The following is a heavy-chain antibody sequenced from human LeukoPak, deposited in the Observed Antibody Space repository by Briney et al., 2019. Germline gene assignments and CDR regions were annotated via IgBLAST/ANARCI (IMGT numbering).Heavy chain of an antibody. J-gene: IGHJ5*02. CDR1: GYSISSGYY. CDR3: ARHTYYYDSSGYYNWFDP. V-gene: IGHV4-38-2*02. Sequence: SETLSLTCTVSGYSISSGYYWGRIRQPPGKGLEWIGSIYHSGSTYYNPSLKSRVTISVDTSKNQFSLKLSSVTAADTAVYYCARHTYYYDSSGYYNWFDPWGQGTLVTVSS. D-gene: IGHD3-22*01. CDR2: IYHSGST.